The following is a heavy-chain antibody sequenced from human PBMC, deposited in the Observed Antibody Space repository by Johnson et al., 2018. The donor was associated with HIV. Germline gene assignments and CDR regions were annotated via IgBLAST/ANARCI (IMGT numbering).Heavy chain of an antibody. D-gene: IGHD6-13*01. Sequence: VQLVESGGGVVRPGGSLRLSCAASGFIFDDYTMHWVRQAPGKGLEWVSFISWDGGSTYYADSVKGRFTISRDNSKNSLYLQMNSLRAEDTALYYCAKVRYSSSRGAFDIWGQGTMVTVSS. CDR1: GFIFDDYT. J-gene: IGHJ3*02. V-gene: IGHV3-43*01. CDR2: ISWDGGST. CDR3: AKVRYSSSRGAFDI.